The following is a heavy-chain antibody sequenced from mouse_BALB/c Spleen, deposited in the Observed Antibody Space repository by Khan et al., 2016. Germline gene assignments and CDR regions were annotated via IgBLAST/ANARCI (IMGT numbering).Heavy chain of an antibody. CDR2: IDPANGNT. Sequence: VQLQQSGAELVKPGASVKLSCTASGFNIKDTYMHWVKQRPEQGLEWIGRIDPANGNTKYDPKFQGKATITAATSSNTAYLQLSSLTSEDTAVYYCPRANYYGSSSYAMDYWGQGTSVTVSS. V-gene: IGHV14-3*02. CDR1: GFNIKDTY. CDR3: PRANYYGSSSYAMDY. J-gene: IGHJ4*01. D-gene: IGHD1-1*01.